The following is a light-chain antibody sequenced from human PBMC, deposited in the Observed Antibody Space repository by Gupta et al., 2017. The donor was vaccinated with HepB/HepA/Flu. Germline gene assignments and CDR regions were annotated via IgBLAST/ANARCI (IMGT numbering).Light chain of an antibody. CDR1: SSNIGAGYD. CDR3: QSYDSSLSGYVV. V-gene: IGLV1-40*01. CDR2: VNS. Sequence: QSVLTQPPSVSGAPGQRVTIPCTGSSSNIGAGYDVHWYQQLPGTAPKLLIYVNSNRPSGVPDRFSGATSGTSASLAITGLQAEDEAEYYCQSYDSSLSGYVVFGGGTKLTVL. J-gene: IGLJ2*01.